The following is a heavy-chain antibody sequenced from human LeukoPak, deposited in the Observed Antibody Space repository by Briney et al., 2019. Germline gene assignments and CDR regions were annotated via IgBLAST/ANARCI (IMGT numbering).Heavy chain of an antibody. CDR3: ARDRVDTAMVGHYMDV. CDR1: GYTFTSYY. J-gene: IGHJ6*03. CDR2: INPSYGTT. V-gene: IGHV1-46*01. Sequence: ASVKVSCKASGYTFTSYYMHWVRQAPGQGLEWMGIINPSYGTTTYAQKFQGRVTMTRDTSTSTVYMELSSLRSEDTAVYYCARDRVDTAMVGHYMDVWGKGTTVTVSS. D-gene: IGHD5-18*01.